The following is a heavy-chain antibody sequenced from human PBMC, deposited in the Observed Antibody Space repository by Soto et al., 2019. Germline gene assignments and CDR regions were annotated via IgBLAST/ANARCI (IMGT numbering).Heavy chain of an antibody. CDR3: ASRYGSGNQLVDP. CDR1: GGSFSGYY. V-gene: IGHV4-34*01. Sequence: QVQLQQWGAGLLKPSETLSLTCAVYGGSFSGYYWNWIRQSPGKGLEWIGEINHRGSTNNNPSLKSRVTIPVDTSKNHFSLKLNSVTAADPAMYYRASRYGSGNQLVDPWGRGILVTVSS. CDR2: INHRGST. J-gene: IGHJ5*02. D-gene: IGHD3-10*01.